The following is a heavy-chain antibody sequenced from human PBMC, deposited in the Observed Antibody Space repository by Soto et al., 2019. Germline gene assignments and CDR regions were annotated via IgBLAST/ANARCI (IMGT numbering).Heavy chain of an antibody. D-gene: IGHD3-9*01. CDR1: GGSISSYY. J-gene: IGHJ4*02. CDR2: IYYSGST. Sequence: SETLSLTCTFSGGSISSYYWSLIRQPPGKGLEWIGYIYYSGSTNYNPSLKSRVTISVDTSKNQFSLKLSSVTAADTAVYYCAREISPRLAPDYWGQGTLVTVSS. CDR3: AREISPRLAPDY. V-gene: IGHV4-59*01.